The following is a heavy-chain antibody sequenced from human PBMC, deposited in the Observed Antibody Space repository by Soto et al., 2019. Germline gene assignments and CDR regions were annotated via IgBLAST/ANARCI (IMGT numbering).Heavy chain of an antibody. CDR3: ARTSMQSRGYSYGHGGMDF. J-gene: IGHJ6*02. V-gene: IGHV5-10-1*01. CDR2: IDPSDSYT. Sequence: HGESLKISCKGSGYSFTSYWISWVRQMPGKGLEWMGRIDPSDSYTNYSPSFQGHVTISADKSISTAYLQWSSLKASDTAMYYCARTSMQSRGYSYGHGGMDFRGQGTTVTVSS. CDR1: GYSFTSYW. D-gene: IGHD5-18*01.